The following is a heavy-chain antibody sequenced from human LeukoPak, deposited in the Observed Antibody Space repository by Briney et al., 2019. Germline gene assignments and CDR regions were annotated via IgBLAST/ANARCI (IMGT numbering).Heavy chain of an antibody. CDR3: AKDTLRGYSYGIKLFDY. Sequence: GGSLRLSCAASGFTFSSYAMSWVRQAPGKGLEWVSAISGSGGSTYYADSVKGRFTISRDNSKNTLYLQMNSLRAEDTALYYCAKDTLRGYSYGIKLFDYWGQGTLVTVSS. D-gene: IGHD5-18*01. CDR1: GFTFSSYA. J-gene: IGHJ4*02. V-gene: IGHV3-23*01. CDR2: ISGSGGST.